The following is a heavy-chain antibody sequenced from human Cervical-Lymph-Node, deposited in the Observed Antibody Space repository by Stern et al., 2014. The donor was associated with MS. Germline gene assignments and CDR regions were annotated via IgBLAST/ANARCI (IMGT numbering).Heavy chain of an antibody. V-gene: IGHV1-18*03. CDR2: ISPYNGNT. J-gene: IGHJ4*02. D-gene: IGHD2-8*01. CDR3: ARMVASAFDY. CDR1: GYTFTNYA. Sequence: QVQLGQSGAEVKKPGASVKVSCKASGYTFTNYAISWVRQAPGQGLEWMGWISPYNGNTKYVQKFQGRVTMTTDTSTRRVEMELRSMRSDDMAVYYCARMVASAFDYWGQGTLVTVSS.